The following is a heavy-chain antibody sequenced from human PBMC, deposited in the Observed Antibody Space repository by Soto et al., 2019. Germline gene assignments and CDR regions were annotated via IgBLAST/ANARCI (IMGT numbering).Heavy chain of an antibody. CDR2: IYHSGST. CDR1: GGSISSGGYS. D-gene: IGHD5-18*01. CDR3: ASSVSTDTAMVMFDY. V-gene: IGHV4-30-2*01. J-gene: IGHJ4*02. Sequence: SETLSLTCAVSGGSISSGGYSWSWIRQPPGKGLEWIGYIYHSGSTYYNPSLKSRVTISVDRSKNQFSLKLSSVTAADTAVYYCASSVSTDTAMVMFDYWGQGTLVTVSS.